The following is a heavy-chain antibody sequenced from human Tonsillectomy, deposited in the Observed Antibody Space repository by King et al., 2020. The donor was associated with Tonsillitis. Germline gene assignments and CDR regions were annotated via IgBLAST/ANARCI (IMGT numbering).Heavy chain of an antibody. J-gene: IGHJ3*02. CDR1: GFTFRSYA. Sequence: VQLVQSGGGVVQPGRSLRLSCAASGFTFRSYAMHWVRQAPGKGLEWMAVISFEGSNKYYADSVKGRFTISRDNSKNTLYLQMNSLRAEDTAVYYCVRLIPARIVVVIADAFDIWGQGAMVTVSS. CDR3: VRLIPARIVVVIADAFDI. V-gene: IGHV3-30*04. D-gene: IGHD3-22*01. CDR2: ISFEGSNK.